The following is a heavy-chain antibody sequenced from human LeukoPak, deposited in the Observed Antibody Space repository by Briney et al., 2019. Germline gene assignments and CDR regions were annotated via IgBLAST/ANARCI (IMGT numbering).Heavy chain of an antibody. V-gene: IGHV3-23*01. J-gene: IGHJ6*03. Sequence: PGGSLRPSCAASGFTFSSYAMSWVRQAPGKGLEWVSAISGSGGSTYYADSVKGRFTISRDNSKNTLYLQMNSLRAEDTAVYYCAKRGSGWYEDYYYYMDVWGKGTTVTISS. CDR2: ISGSGGST. D-gene: IGHD6-19*01. CDR3: AKRGSGWYEDYYYYMDV. CDR1: GFTFSSYA.